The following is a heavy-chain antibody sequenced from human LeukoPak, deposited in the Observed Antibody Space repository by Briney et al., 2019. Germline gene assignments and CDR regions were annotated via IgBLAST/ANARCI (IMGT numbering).Heavy chain of an antibody. Sequence: GGSLRLSCAASGSTFSSYAMHWVRQAPGKGLEYVSAISSNGGSTYYANSVKGRFTISRDNSKNTLYLQMGSLRAEDMAVYYCAREFCSGTSCYKTIDYWGQGTLVTVSS. V-gene: IGHV3-64*01. CDR3: AREFCSGTSCYKTIDY. CDR1: GSTFSSYA. CDR2: ISSNGGST. J-gene: IGHJ4*02. D-gene: IGHD2-2*02.